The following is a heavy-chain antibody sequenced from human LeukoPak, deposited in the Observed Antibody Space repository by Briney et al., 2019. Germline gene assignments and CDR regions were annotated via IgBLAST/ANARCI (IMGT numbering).Heavy chain of an antibody. CDR1: GFTFSDAW. D-gene: IGHD2-2*01. Sequence: SGGSLRLSCAASGFTFSDAWMSWVRQAPGKGLEWVGRIKSQTDGETTDYAAPVKGRFTISRDDSKNTLYLQMNSLKTEDTAVYYCASRTSSTRQLDYWGQGTLVTVSS. V-gene: IGHV3-15*01. CDR2: IKSQTDGETT. CDR3: ASRTSSTRQLDY. J-gene: IGHJ4*02.